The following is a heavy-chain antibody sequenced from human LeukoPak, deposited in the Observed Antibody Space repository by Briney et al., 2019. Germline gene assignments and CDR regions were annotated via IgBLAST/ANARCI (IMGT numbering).Heavy chain of an antibody. J-gene: IGHJ5*02. CDR2: INPSGGST. CDR1: GYTFTSYC. D-gene: IGHD3-10*01. V-gene: IGHV1-46*01. CDR3: ARARDYYGSGSLGFDP. Sequence: ASVKVSCKASGYTFTSYCMHRVRQAPGQGLEWMGIINPSGGSTSYAQKFQGRVTMTRDTSTSTVYMELSSLRSEDTAVYYCARARDYYGSGSLGFDPWGQGTLVTVSS.